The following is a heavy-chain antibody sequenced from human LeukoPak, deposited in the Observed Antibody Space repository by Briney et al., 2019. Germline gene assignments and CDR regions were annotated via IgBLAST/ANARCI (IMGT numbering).Heavy chain of an antibody. D-gene: IGHD6-13*01. CDR1: GYSFRNYG. CDR3: ARLIRAAALIDY. Sequence: ASVKVSCKASGYSFRNYGLTWVRQVPGQGLEWMGWISGDNRDTDSAEKFQGRLTMTTDTSTSTAYMDLGSLRSDDTGIYYCARLIRAAALIDYWGQGTLVTVSS. CDR2: ISGDNRDT. J-gene: IGHJ4*02. V-gene: IGHV1-18*01.